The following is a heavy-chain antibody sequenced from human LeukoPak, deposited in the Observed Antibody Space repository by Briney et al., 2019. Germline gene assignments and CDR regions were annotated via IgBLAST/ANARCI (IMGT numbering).Heavy chain of an antibody. J-gene: IGHJ1*01. V-gene: IGHV3-64D*06. CDR3: VKDDVYNYDSGAYPH. CDR1: GFTFSHYA. Sequence: GGSLRLSCSASGFTFSHYAMHWVRQAPGKGLEYLSTVSSNGGSTYYTNSVKGTFTISRDNSKKTLYLKMSSLRAEDTAVYYCVKDDVYNYDSGAYPHWGQGTLVTVSS. D-gene: IGHD3-22*01. CDR2: VSSNGGST.